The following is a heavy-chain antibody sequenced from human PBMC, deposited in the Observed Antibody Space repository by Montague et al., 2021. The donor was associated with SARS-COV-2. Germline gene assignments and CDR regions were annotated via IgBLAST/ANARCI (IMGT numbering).Heavy chain of an antibody. Sequence: TLSLTCTVSGGSISSGTYYWSWVRQPAGKGLEWIGRADTSGITTYNPSLGSRITISIETSANQFSLNLRSVTAADTAVYFCASEVEIGWLSYFGNWGQGTLVAVSS. D-gene: IGHD3-22*01. CDR2: ADTSGIT. V-gene: IGHV4-61*02. CDR1: GGSISSGTYY. J-gene: IGHJ4*02. CDR3: ASEVEIGWLSYFGN.